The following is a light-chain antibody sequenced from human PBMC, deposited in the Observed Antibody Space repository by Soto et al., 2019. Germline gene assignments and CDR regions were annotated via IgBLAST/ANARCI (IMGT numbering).Light chain of an antibody. Sequence: QLVLTQSPSASASLGASVKLTCTLSSGHSSYAIAWHRQQPEKGPRYLMKLNSDGSHSKGDGIPDRFSGSSSGAERYLTISSLQSEDEADYYCQTWGTGIHVVFGGGTKVTVL. CDR2: LNSDGSH. CDR1: SGHSSYA. J-gene: IGLJ2*01. CDR3: QTWGTGIHVV. V-gene: IGLV4-69*01.